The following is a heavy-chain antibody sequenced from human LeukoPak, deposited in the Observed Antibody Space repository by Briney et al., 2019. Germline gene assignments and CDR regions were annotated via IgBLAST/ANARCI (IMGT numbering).Heavy chain of an antibody. CDR3: AKASVAIPQYCNS. Sequence: AGGSLRLSCEASGFTFGNYAMNWVRQAPGKGPEWVSTISGTGSSTYYADSAKGRFTISRDNSKDTLFLQLNSLTAADTAMYFCAKASVAIPQYCNSWGQGTLVTVSS. CDR1: GFTFGNYA. CDR2: ISGTGSST. J-gene: IGHJ5*02. D-gene: IGHD2-2*02. V-gene: IGHV3-23*01.